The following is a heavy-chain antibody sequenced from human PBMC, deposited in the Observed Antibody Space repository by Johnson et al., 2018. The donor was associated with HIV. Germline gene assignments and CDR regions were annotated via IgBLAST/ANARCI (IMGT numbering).Heavy chain of an antibody. V-gene: IGHV3-13*01. CDR3: ARGWGIVGAKSAFDI. Sequence: EWVSAIGTAGDTYYPGSVKGRFTISRENAKNSLYLQMNSLRAGDTAVYYCARGWGIVGAKSAFDIWGQGTMVTVSS. D-gene: IGHD1-26*01. CDR2: IGTAGDT. J-gene: IGHJ3*02.